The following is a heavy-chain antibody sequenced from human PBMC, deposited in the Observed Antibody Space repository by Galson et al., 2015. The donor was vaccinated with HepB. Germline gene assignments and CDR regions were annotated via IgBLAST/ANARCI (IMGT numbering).Heavy chain of an antibody. D-gene: IGHD6-19*01. CDR2: INPDGGGT. V-gene: IGHV1-2*02. J-gene: IGHJ4*02. Sequence: SVKVSCKASGYTFTSYYMHWVRQAPGQGLEWMGIINPDGGGTNYAQNFQVRVTMTRDTSITTAYLDLSSLRSDDTAIYYCARGGGSGWFSGYDYWGQGTLVTVSS. CDR1: GYTFTSYY. CDR3: ARGGGSGWFSGYDY.